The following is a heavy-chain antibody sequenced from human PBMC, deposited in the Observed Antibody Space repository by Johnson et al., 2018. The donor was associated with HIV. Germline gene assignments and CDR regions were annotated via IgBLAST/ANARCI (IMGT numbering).Heavy chain of an antibody. CDR2: IWYDGSQN. J-gene: IGHJ3*02. D-gene: IGHD5-18*01. CDR3: AKDTAMVRSSAAFDI. Sequence: QMQLVESGGGVVQPGRSLRLSCAASGFTFSSYAMHWVRQAPGKGLEWVAVIWYDGSQNLYVDSVKGRFTISRDNSENTLYLQMNSLRPEDTAVYYCAKDTAMVRSSAAFDIWGQGTMVTVSS. V-gene: IGHV3-30*18. CDR1: GFTFSSYA.